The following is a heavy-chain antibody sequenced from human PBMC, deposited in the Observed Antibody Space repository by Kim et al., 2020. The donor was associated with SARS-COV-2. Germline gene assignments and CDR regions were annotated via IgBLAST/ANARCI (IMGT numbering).Heavy chain of an antibody. CDR1: GFTFGTYS. V-gene: IGHV3-7*04. CDR3: VKDGTYNGSLVKSV. CDR2: INWDRNRI. J-gene: IGHJ6*01. D-gene: IGHD1-1*01. Sequence: GGSLRLSCAASGFTFGTYSMNWVRQAPGKGLQWVANINWDRNRIHYVHSVKGRFTISRDNAKNSFYFQMNTLRAEDTAFYYCVKDGTYNGSLVKSVW.